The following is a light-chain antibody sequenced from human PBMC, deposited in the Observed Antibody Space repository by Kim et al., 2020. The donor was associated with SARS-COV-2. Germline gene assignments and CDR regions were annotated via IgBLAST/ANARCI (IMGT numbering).Light chain of an antibody. CDR3: SAYDTSLSVWL. V-gene: IGLV10-54*01. J-gene: IGLJ7*01. Sequence: RQTATHTSTGKGNNVGNQGAALLQQLQGHRPKLLSYKTNDRPSGISERFSASRSGNTASLTITGLQPEDEAYYYCSAYDTSLSVWLFGGGTQLTVL. CDR1: GNNVGNQG. CDR2: KTN.